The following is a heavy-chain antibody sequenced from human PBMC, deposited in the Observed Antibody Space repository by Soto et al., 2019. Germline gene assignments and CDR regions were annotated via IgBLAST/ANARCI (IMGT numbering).Heavy chain of an antibody. Sequence: GASVKVSCKASGGTFSSYTISWVRQAPGQGLEWMGRIIPILGIASYAQKFQGRVTITADKSTSTAYMELSSLRSEDTAVYYCARISRFNYDILTGPNFDYWGQGTLVTVSS. CDR3: ARISRFNYDILTGPNFDY. J-gene: IGHJ4*02. CDR2: IIPILGIA. V-gene: IGHV1-69*02. CDR1: GGTFSSYT. D-gene: IGHD3-9*01.